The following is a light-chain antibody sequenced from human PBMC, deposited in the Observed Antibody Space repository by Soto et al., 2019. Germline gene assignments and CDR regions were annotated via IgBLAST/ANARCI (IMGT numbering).Light chain of an antibody. J-gene: IGLJ2*01. CDR2: DVS. V-gene: IGLV2-11*01. CDR3: CSYAGSVG. Sequence: QSALTQPASVSGSPGQSITISCTGTSSDVGGYNYVSWYQQHPGKAPKLMIYDVSKRPSGVPDRFSGSKSGNTASLTISGLQAEDEADYYCCSYAGSVGFGGGTQLTVL. CDR1: SSDVGGYNY.